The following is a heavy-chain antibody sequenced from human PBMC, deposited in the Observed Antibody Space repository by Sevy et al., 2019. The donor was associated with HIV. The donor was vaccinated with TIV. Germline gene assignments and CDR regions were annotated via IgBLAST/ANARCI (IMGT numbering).Heavy chain of an antibody. CDR1: GFSFSSYG. CDR2: IWFDGSNS. D-gene: IGHD4-17*01. J-gene: IGHJ4*02. CDR3: ARDHEFYDYGDYGPTFFPDY. Sequence: GGSLRLSCAASGFSFSSYGMHWVRQAPGKGLEWVALIWFDGSNSYYADSVKGRFTISRDTSKNKVYLQMNGLRAEDQAVYYCARDHEFYDYGDYGPTFFPDYWGQGNLVTVSS. V-gene: IGHV3-33*01.